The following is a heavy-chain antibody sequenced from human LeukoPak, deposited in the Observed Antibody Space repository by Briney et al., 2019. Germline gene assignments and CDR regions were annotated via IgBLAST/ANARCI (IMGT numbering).Heavy chain of an antibody. Sequence: PGGSLRLSCTASGFTFGDYAMSWVRQAPGKGLEWDGFIRSKAYGGTTEYAAAVIGRFTISRDDSKSIAYLQINSLKTEDTALYYCTREEDAPRDFWSGYSFIDYWGQGTLVTVSS. V-gene: IGHV3-49*04. CDR1: GFTFGDYA. D-gene: IGHD3-3*01. CDR2: IRSKAYGGTT. J-gene: IGHJ4*02. CDR3: TREEDAPRDFWSGYSFIDY.